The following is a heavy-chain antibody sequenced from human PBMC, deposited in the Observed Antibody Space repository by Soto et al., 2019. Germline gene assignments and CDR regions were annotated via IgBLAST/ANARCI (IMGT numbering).Heavy chain of an antibody. CDR3: ARDPSSSWYGGYYYGMDV. D-gene: IGHD6-13*01. CDR2: IIPIFGTA. CDR1: GGTFSSYA. J-gene: IGHJ6*02. Sequence: QVQLVQSGAEVKKPGSSVKVSCKASGGTFSSYAISWVRQAPGQGLEWMGGIIPIFGTANYAQKFQGRATITADESTSTAYMELSSLRSEDTAVYYCARDPSSSWYGGYYYGMDVWGQGTTVTVSS. V-gene: IGHV1-69*01.